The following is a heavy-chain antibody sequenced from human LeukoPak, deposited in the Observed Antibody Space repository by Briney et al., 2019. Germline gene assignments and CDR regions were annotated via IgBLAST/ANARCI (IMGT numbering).Heavy chain of an antibody. D-gene: IGHD2-21*01. CDR3: ATGVYCATTTCPGYQHYYYFMDV. CDR1: GFTLADLS. V-gene: IGHV1-24*01. CDR2: FDRKNGDT. Sequence: ASVTVSCKVSGFTLADLSMHWVRQAPGKGLEWVGGFDRKNGDTIYAQRFRGRVTLTEDTSTGTAYMDLSSLSADDTAMYYCATGVYCATTTCPGYQHYYYFMDVWGKGTTVTVSS. J-gene: IGHJ6*03.